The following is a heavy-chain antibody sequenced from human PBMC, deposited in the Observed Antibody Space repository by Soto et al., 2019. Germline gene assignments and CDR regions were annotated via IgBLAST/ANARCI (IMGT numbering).Heavy chain of an antibody. Sequence: SVKVSCKASGGTFSSYAISWVRQAPGQGLEWMGGIIPIFGTANYAQKFQGRVTITADKSTSTAYMELSSLRSEDTAVYYCASTFVSSRRGYYYYGMDVWGQGTTVTV. CDR2: IIPIFGTA. CDR3: ASTFVSSRRGYYYYGMDV. D-gene: IGHD2-2*01. V-gene: IGHV1-69*06. CDR1: GGTFSSYA. J-gene: IGHJ6*02.